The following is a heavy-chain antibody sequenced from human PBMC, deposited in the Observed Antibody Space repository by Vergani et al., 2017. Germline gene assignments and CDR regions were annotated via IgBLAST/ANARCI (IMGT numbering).Heavy chain of an antibody. V-gene: IGHV3-73*01. Sequence: EVQVVESGGGLIKPGGSLRLSCVVSGITFKNAWINWVRQAPGKGLEWIGRIRSKANSYATAYAASVKGRFTISRDDSKNTAYLQMNSLKTEDTAVYYCTRHTYENRNYYYYMDVWGKGTTVTVSS. D-gene: IGHD5-12*01. J-gene: IGHJ6*03. CDR1: GITFKNAW. CDR2: IRSKANSYAT. CDR3: TRHTYENRNYYYYMDV.